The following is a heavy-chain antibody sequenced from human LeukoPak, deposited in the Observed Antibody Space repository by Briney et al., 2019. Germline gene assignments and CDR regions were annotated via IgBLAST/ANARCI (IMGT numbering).Heavy chain of an antibody. CDR1: GFTFSGSG. CDR2: SGDSDGST. Sequence: GGSLRLSCAASGFTFSGSGMNWVRQAPGKGLEWISSSGDSDGSTYYADSLKGRFTISRDNSKNTLYLQMNNLRAEDTAVYYCAKGGCRGTCNPLAYWGQGALVTVSP. CDR3: AKGGCRGTCNPLAY. D-gene: IGHD2-15*01. V-gene: IGHV3-23*01. J-gene: IGHJ4*02.